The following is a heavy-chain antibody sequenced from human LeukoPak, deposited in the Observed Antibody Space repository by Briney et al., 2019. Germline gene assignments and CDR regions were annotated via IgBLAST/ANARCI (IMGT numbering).Heavy chain of an antibody. CDR3: ARAIRLSSPFDY. J-gene: IGHJ4*02. CDR1: GFTFSSYS. CDR2: ISSSSSYI. Sequence: GSLRLSCAASGFTFSSYSMNWVRQAPGKGLEWVSSISSSSSYIYYADSEKGRFTISRDNAKNSLYLQMNSLRAEDTAVYYCARAIRLSSPFDYWGQGTLVTVSS. V-gene: IGHV3-21*01. D-gene: IGHD2-2*02.